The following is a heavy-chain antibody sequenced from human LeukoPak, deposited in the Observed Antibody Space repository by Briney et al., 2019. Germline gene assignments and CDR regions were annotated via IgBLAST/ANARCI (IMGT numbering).Heavy chain of an antibody. Sequence: PSQTLSLTCTVSGGSISSGGYYWSWIRQPPGKGLEWIGYIYHSGSTYYNPSLKSRVTISVDTSKNQFSLKLGSVTAADTAVYYCARLGYYDSSGYYQKPSYFDYWGQGTLVTVSS. CDR2: IYHSGST. CDR3: ARLGYYDSSGYYQKPSYFDY. D-gene: IGHD3-22*01. J-gene: IGHJ4*02. V-gene: IGHV4-30-2*02. CDR1: GGSISSGGYY.